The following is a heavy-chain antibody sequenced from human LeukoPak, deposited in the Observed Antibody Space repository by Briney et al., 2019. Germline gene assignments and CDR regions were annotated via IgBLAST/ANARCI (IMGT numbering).Heavy chain of an antibody. J-gene: IGHJ3*02. CDR2: INHSGST. CDR3: ATRRYFDWLLHHDAFDI. CDR1: GGSFSGYY. D-gene: IGHD3-9*01. Sequence: PSETLSLTCAVYGGSFSGYYWSWIRQPPGKGLEWIGEINHSGSTNYNPSLKSRVTISVDTSKNQFSLKLSSVTAADTAVYYCATRRYFDWLLHHDAFDIWGQGTMVTVSS. V-gene: IGHV4-34*01.